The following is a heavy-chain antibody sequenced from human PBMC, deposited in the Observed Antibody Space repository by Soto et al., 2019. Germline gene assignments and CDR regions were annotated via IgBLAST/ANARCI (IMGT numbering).Heavy chain of an antibody. CDR2: INAYNGHT. Sequence: QVQLVQSAAAVKQPGASVKVSCKASGYTFNNYGITWVRQAPGQGLEWMAWINAYNGHTNYAQKFQERVAMTTDTATRTGYMELRSLRSDDTAVFYCARAMAPDHSDHWGQGTLVTVSS. CDR3: ARAMAPDHSDH. V-gene: IGHV1-18*01. CDR1: GYTFNNYG. J-gene: IGHJ4*02.